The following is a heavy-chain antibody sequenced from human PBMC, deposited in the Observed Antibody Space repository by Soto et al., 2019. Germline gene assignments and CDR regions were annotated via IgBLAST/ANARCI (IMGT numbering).Heavy chain of an antibody. CDR2: INHSGST. CDR1: GGSFSGYY. CDR3: ARGPPSSSYYYYSGMDV. V-gene: IGHV4-34*01. D-gene: IGHD6-6*01. Sequence: ETLSLTCAVYGGSFSGYYWSWMRQPPGKGLEWIGEINHSGSTNYNPSLKSRVTISVDTSKNQFSLKLSSVTAADTAVYYCARGPPSSSYYYYSGMDVWGQGTTVTVSS. J-gene: IGHJ6*02.